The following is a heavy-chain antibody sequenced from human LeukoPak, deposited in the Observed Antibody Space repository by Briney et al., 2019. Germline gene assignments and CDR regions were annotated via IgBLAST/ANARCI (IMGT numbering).Heavy chain of an antibody. CDR1: GFTFSSYW. Sequence: GGSLRLSCAASGFTFSSYWMTWVRQAPGKGLEWVSYISSSGSTIYYADSVKGRFTISRDNSKNTLYLQMNSLRAEDTAVYYCAKPAVAGTTVHFDYWGQGTLVTVSS. D-gene: IGHD6-19*01. CDR2: ISSSGSTI. V-gene: IGHV3-23*01. J-gene: IGHJ4*02. CDR3: AKPAVAGTTVHFDY.